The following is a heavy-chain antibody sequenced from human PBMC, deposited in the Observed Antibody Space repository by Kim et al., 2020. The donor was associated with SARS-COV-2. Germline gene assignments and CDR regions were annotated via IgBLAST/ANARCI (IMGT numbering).Heavy chain of an antibody. D-gene: IGHD2-15*01. CDR3: AREVKTSIVVVADTPRNWFDP. CDR1: GGSVSSGSYY. CDR2: IYYSGST. V-gene: IGHV4-61*01. J-gene: IGHJ5*02. Sequence: SETLSLTCTVSGGSVSSGSYYWSWIRQPPGKGLEWIGYIYYSGSTNYNPSLKSRVTISVDTSKNQFSLKLSSVTAADTAVYYCAREVKTSIVVVADTPRNWFDPWGQGTLVTVSS.